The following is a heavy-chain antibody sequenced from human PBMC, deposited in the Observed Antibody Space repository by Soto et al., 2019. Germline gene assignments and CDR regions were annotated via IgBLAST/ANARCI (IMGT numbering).Heavy chain of an antibody. CDR2: ISYDGSNK. CDR3: ARGGEATFDYGGNYYYCMGV. CDR1: GFTFSSYA. D-gene: IGHD4-17*01. Sequence: QVQLVESGGGVVQPGRSLRLSCAASGFTFSSYAMHWVRQAPGKGLEWVAVISYDGSNKYYADSVKGRFTISRDNYKTTLYLQRNSLRAKDTAVYYCARGGEATFDYGGNYYYCMGVWGQGTTVTVSS. J-gene: IGHJ6*02. V-gene: IGHV3-30-3*01.